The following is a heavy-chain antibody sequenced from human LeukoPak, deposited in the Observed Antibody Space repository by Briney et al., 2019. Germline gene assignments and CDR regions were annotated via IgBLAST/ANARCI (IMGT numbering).Heavy chain of an antibody. D-gene: IGHD3-22*01. V-gene: IGHV3-21*01. J-gene: IGHJ4*02. CDR3: ARGRGYYDSSGYNY. Sequence: GVSLRLSCAASGFTFSSYSMNWVRQAPGKELEWVSSISSSSSYIYYADSVKGRFTISRDNAKKALYLQMNSLRLEDTAVYYCARGRGYYDSSGYNYWGQGTLVTVSS. CDR1: GFTFSSYS. CDR2: ISSSSSYI.